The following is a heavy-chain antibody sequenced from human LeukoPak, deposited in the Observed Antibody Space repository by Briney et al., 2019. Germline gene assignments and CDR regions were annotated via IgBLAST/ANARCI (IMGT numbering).Heavy chain of an antibody. CDR3: ATYSSSLHFDY. CDR1: GYTFTSYG. D-gene: IGHD6-13*01. J-gene: IGHJ4*01. Sequence: ASVKVSCKASGYTFTSYGINWVRQAPGQGLEWMGWISAYNGHTNYAQNLQGRVTVTTDAPTRTAHMELRSLRSDDTAVYYCATYSSSLHFDYWGQGTLVNVAS. V-gene: IGHV1-18*01. CDR2: ISAYNGHT.